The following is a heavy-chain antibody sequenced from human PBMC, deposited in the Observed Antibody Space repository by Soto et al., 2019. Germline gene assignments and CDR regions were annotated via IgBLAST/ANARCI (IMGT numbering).Heavy chain of an antibody. V-gene: IGHV3-23*01. D-gene: IGHD6-13*01. CDR3: AKERTAQQLVAYYFDY. J-gene: IGHJ4*02. CDR2: IGGSGGST. CDR1: GFTFSSYA. Sequence: EVQLLESGGGLVQPGGSLRLSCAASGFTFSSYAMSWVRQAPGKGLKWVSAIGGSGGSTYYADSVKGRFTISRDNSKNTLYLQMNSLRAEDTAVYYCAKERTAQQLVAYYFDYWGQGALVTVSS.